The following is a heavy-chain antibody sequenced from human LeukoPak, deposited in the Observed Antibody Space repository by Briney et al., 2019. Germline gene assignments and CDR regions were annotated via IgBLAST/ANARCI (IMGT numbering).Heavy chain of an antibody. V-gene: IGHV1-8*01. CDR3: ARGIFSAAGTWGDY. CDR1: GYTFTSYD. Sequence: GASVKVSCKASGYTFTSYDINWVRQATGQGLEWMGRMNPNSGNTGYAQKFQGRVTMTRDTSISTAYMELSRLRSDDTAVYYCARGIFSAAGTWGDYWGQGTLVTVSS. D-gene: IGHD6-13*01. CDR2: MNPNSGNT. J-gene: IGHJ4*02.